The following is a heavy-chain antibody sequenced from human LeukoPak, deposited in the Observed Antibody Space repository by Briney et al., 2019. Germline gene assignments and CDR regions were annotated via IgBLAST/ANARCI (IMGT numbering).Heavy chain of an antibody. Sequence: PGGSLRLSSSGSAFTFNYYWMTWVRQAPGKGREWVANIKQDGGEIYYVDSVKVRFTVSRDNAKKSLYLQMHSLRAEDTAVHYCARVLLPLGVVIVFNGFDIWGQGTMVTVSS. CDR3: ARVLLPLGVVIVFNGFDI. CDR2: IKQDGGEI. CDR1: AFTFNYYW. V-gene: IGHV3-7*01. D-gene: IGHD3-3*01. J-gene: IGHJ3*02.